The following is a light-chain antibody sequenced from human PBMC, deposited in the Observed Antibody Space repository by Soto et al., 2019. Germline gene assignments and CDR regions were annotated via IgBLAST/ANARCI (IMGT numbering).Light chain of an antibody. CDR3: KQYYSAPRT. CDR2: CAH. J-gene: IGKJ1*01. CDR1: QSVLCSSNNKNY. V-gene: IGKV4-1*01. Sequence: VLLQPPLPLDESLAERATINCKAIQSVLCSSNNKNYLAWYQQRPGQPHKLLIYCAHTRESGVHARFSGSGSGTDFILTIRSLQAEDVAVYYCKQYYSAPRTFGEGTKVDI.